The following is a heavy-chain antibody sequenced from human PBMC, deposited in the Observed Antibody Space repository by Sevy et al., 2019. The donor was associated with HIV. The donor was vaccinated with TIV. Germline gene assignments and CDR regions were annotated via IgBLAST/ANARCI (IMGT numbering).Heavy chain of an antibody. Sequence: QSQTLSLTCAISGDSVSSNSAAWNWIRQSPSRGLEWLGRTYYRSKWYNDYAVSVKSRITINPDTSKNQFSLQLNSVTPEDTAVYYCARGTLGYCSSTSCPLANWFDPWGQGTLVTVSS. J-gene: IGHJ5*02. D-gene: IGHD2-2*01. CDR3: ARGTLGYCSSTSCPLANWFDP. CDR2: TYYRSKWYN. V-gene: IGHV6-1*01. CDR1: GDSVSSNSAA.